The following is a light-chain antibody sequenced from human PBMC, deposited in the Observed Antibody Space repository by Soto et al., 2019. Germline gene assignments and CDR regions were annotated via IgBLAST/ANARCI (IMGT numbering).Light chain of an antibody. Sequence: AIRMTQSTSSFSASPGDRVTISCRASQGISSYLAWYQQKPGKAPKLLIYAASTLQSVVPSRFSGSGSGTDFTLTISCLQSEDFATYYCRQYYSYPRAFGQGTKVEIK. J-gene: IGKJ1*01. CDR2: AAS. CDR3: RQYYSYPRA. CDR1: QGISSY. V-gene: IGKV1-8*01.